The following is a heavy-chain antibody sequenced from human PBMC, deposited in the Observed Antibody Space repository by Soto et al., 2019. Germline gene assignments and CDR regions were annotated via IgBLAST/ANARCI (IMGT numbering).Heavy chain of an antibody. D-gene: IGHD3-22*01. CDR2: IDPSDSYI. CDR3: ARQIYDSDTGPNFQYYFDS. Sequence: GESLKISCEGSGYSFKTHWITWVRQMPGKGLEWVGRIDPSDSYISYSPSFQGHVTISADKSISTAYLQWSSLEASDTAIYYCARQIYDSDTGPNFQYYFDSWGQGTPVTVSS. J-gene: IGHJ4*02. CDR1: GYSFKTHW. V-gene: IGHV5-10-1*01.